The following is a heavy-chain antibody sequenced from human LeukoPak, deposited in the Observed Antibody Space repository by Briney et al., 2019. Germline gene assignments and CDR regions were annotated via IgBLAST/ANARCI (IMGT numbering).Heavy chain of an antibody. V-gene: IGHV3-23*01. Sequence: GGSLRLSCAASGFTFRTYAMNWVRQAPGKGLEWVSGISGSGDNTYYADSVKGRFTISRDKSKNTLYLQMNSLRAEDTAVYYCAKGDDILTGYLSYFDYWGQGTLVTASS. CDR2: ISGSGDNT. CDR1: GFTFRTYA. CDR3: AKGDDILTGYLSYFDY. J-gene: IGHJ4*02. D-gene: IGHD3-9*01.